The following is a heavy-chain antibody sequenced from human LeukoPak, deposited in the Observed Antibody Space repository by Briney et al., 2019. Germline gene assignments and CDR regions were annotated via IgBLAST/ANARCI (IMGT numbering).Heavy chain of an antibody. V-gene: IGHV3-23*01. CDR3: ARALPSPLYSGSYADAFDI. CDR2: ISGSGGST. CDR1: GFTFSNYA. D-gene: IGHD1-26*01. Sequence: GGSLRLSCAASGFTFSNYAMTWVRQAPGKGLEWVSLISGSGGSTFYADSVKGRFTISRDNAKNSLYLQMNSLRAEDTAVYYCARALPSPLYSGSYADAFDIWGQGTMVTVSS. J-gene: IGHJ3*02.